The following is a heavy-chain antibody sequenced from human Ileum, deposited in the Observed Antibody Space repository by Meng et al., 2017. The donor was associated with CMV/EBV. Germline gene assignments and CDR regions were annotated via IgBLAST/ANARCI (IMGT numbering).Heavy chain of an antibody. V-gene: IGHV4-39*07. CDR2: VYYSGTT. D-gene: IGHD3-3*01. J-gene: IGHJ4*02. Sequence: QLPLQGSGPGLGKPSETLSLTCTASGGSTTSSTYYWGWIRQPPGKGLEWIGSVYYSGTTYYNPSLKSRVNMSIDTSKNRFSLKLSSATAADTAVYYCARNVGFYSSQIAYWGQGALVTVSS. CDR3: ARNVGFYSSQIAY. CDR1: GGSTTSSTYY.